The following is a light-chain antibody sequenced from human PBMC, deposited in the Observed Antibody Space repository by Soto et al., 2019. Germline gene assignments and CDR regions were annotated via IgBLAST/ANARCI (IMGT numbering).Light chain of an antibody. V-gene: IGKV3-11*01. CDR2: DAS. CDR1: QSVSSY. Sequence: EIVLTQSPATLSLSPGERATLSCRASQSVSSYLAWYQQKPGQAPRLLIYDASNRATGIPARFSGSGSGTDFTPTTGSIEPQDFAVYYCQQRSNWPPARTFGQGTKVEIK. CDR3: QQRSNWPPART. J-gene: IGKJ1*01.